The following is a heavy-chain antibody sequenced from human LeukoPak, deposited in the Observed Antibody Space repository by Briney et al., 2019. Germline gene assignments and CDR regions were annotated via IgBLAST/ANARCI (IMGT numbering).Heavy chain of an antibody. CDR3: ARPSTVTTKAIDAFDI. Sequence: GGSLRLSCAASGFTFSSYSMNWVRQAPGKGLEWVSSISSSSSYIYYADSVKGRFTISRDNAKNSLYLQMNSLRAEDTAVYYCARPSTVTTKAIDAFDIWGQGTMVTVSS. D-gene: IGHD4-17*01. V-gene: IGHV3-21*01. CDR1: GFTFSSYS. J-gene: IGHJ3*02. CDR2: ISSSSSYI.